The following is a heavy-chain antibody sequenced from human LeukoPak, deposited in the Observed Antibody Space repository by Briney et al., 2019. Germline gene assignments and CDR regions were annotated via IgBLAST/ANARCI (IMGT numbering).Heavy chain of an antibody. CDR1: GYTFINYY. Sequence: ASVKVSCKASGYTFINYYMHWVRQAPGQGLEWMGIINPSGGSTSYAQKFQGRVTMTRDTSTGTVYMELSSLRSEDTAVHYCARDESTSILWWWGQGTLVTVSS. J-gene: IGHJ1*01. CDR2: INPSGGST. D-gene: IGHD2-21*01. CDR3: ARDESTSILWW. V-gene: IGHV1-46*01.